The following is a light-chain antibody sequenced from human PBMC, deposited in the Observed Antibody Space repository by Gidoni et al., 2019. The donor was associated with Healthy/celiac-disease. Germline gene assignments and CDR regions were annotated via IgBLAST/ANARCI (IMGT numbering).Light chain of an antibody. CDR3: QQSYSTPQT. CDR1: QSISSY. Sequence: DIQMTQYPSSLSASVGDRVTITWRASQSISSYLNWYQQKPGKAPKLLIYAASSLQSGVPSRFSGSGSGPDFTLTISSLQPEDFATYYCQQSYSTPQTFXQXTKVEIK. J-gene: IGKJ1*01. V-gene: IGKV1-39*01. CDR2: AAS.